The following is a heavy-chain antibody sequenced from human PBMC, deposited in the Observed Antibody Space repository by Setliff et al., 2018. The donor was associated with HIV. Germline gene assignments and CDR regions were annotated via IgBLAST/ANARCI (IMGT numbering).Heavy chain of an antibody. CDR2: IYYSGST. V-gene: IGHV4-39*01. CDR3: ARHMLYDSSGYTHAYFDY. D-gene: IGHD3-22*01. CDR1: GGSISNSSYY. Sequence: SETLSLTCTVSGGSISNSSYYWGWIRQPPGKGLEWIGSIYYSGSTYYNPSLKSRVTISVDTSKNQFSLKLSSVTAADTAVYYCARHMLYDSSGYTHAYFDYWGQGTLVTVSS. J-gene: IGHJ4*02.